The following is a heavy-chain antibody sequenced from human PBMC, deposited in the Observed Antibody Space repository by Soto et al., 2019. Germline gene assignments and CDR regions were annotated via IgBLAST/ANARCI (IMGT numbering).Heavy chain of an antibody. CDR2: IWYDGSNK. CDR1: GFTFSSYG. CDR3: ARAGRKVRSWFGEFTDFDY. J-gene: IGHJ4*02. Sequence: GGSLRLSCAASGFTFSSYGMHWVRQAPGKGLEWVAVIWYDGSNKYYADSVKGRFTISRDNSKNTLYLQMNSLRAEDTAVYYCARAGRKVRSWFGEFTDFDYWGQGTLVTVSS. V-gene: IGHV3-33*01. D-gene: IGHD3-10*01.